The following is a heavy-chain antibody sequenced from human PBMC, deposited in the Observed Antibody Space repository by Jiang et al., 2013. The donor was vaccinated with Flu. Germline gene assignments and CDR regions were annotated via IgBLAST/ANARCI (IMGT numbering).Heavy chain of an antibody. D-gene: IGHD2-15*01. CDR1: GYSFNSYW. Sequence: LKISCKGSGYSFNSYWIAWVRQMPGKGLEWMGIIYPGDSDTRYSPSFQGQVTISADKSISTAYLQWSSLKASDTAMYYCATGGYCSGGSCYSFFDYWGQGTLVTVSS. J-gene: IGHJ4*02. CDR3: ATGGYCSGGSCYSFFDY. CDR2: IYPGDSDT. V-gene: IGHV5-51*01.